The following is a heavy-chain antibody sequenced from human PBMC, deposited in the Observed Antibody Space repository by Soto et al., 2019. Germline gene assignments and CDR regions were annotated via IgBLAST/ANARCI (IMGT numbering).Heavy chain of an antibody. Sequence: GSLRLSCATSGFTFSRYWMTWVRQVPGKGLEWVANINQDGTEKYYLASVKGRFTISRDNAKNSLYLQMNSLRAEDTAVYYCARDPPGYSSGWVDYWGQGTLVTVSS. CDR1: GFTFSRYW. V-gene: IGHV3-7*01. J-gene: IGHJ4*02. CDR3: ARDPPGYSSGWVDY. CDR2: INQDGTEK. D-gene: IGHD6-19*01.